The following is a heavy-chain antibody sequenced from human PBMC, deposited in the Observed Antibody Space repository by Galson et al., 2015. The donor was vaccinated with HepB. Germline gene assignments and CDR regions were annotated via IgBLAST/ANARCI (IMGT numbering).Heavy chain of an antibody. CDR3: ARGRTATGTRGHWFDP. CDR2: IWYDGSKK. D-gene: IGHD6-13*01. CDR1: GFTFSNYG. V-gene: IGHV3-33*01. Sequence: LRLSCAASGFTFSNYGLHWVRQAPGKGLEWVAVIWYDGSKKYYADSVKGRFTISRDNSNNMVYLQMNSLTAEDTAIFYCARGRTATGTRGHWFDPWGQGTLVTVSS. J-gene: IGHJ5*02.